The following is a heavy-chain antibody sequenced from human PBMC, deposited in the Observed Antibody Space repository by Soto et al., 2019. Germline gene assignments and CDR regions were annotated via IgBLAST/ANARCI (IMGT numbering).Heavy chain of an antibody. CDR1: GGSISSSSYH. CDR2: IDYSGTT. D-gene: IGHD6-13*01. V-gene: IGHV4-39*01. CDR3: ARRTNTAGGWFDS. Sequence: QLQLQESGPGLVKPSETLSLTCTVSGGSISSSSYHWGWIRQPPGKGLDWIGSIDYSGTTYYNASLSSRVTISADTSKHQFSLKLTSLTAADTALYYCARRTNTAGGWFDSWGQGALVTVSS. J-gene: IGHJ5*01.